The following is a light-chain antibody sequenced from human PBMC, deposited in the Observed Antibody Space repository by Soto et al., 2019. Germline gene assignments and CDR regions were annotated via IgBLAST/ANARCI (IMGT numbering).Light chain of an antibody. J-gene: IGKJ1*01. CDR3: QQANAFPRT. Sequence: DIQMPQSPSSVSASVGDRVSITCRASQGIGSQLAWYQQKPGKAPKLLIHAASTLQRGVPSRFSGSGSGTDFTLTISSLQSEDFATYYCQQANAFPRTFGQGTKVEIE. CDR2: AAS. CDR1: QGIGSQ. V-gene: IGKV1-12*01.